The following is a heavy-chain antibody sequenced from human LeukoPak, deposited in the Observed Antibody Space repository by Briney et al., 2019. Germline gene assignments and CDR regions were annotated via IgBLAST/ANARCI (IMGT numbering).Heavy chain of an antibody. D-gene: IGHD2-2*01. J-gene: IGHJ4*01. CDR2: IRGSGDIT. CDR3: AKTRIVCTSVSCPGGGFDY. V-gene: IGHV3-23*01. CDR1: GFTFSSYA. Sequence: GGSLRLSCAASGFTFSSYAMSWVGQAPGKGLEWVSGIRGSGDITYYADSVKGRFTISRDNFKNTLYLQMNSLRAEDTAVYYCAKTRIVCTSVSCPGGGFDYWGHGTLVTVSS.